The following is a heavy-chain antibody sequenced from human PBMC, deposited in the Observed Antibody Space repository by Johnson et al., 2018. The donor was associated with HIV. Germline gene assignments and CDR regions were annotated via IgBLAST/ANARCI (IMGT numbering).Heavy chain of an antibody. CDR2: ISSSGSTL. Sequence: QVQLVESGGGLVKPGGSLRLSCAASGFTFSDYYMRWIRQAPGTGLEWVSYISSSGSTLYYADSVKGRFTISRDNAKNSLYLQMNSLRAEDTAVYYCARDQRRSSWYTEGEKVGNAFDIWGQGTMVTVSS. V-gene: IGHV3-11*04. J-gene: IGHJ3*02. D-gene: IGHD6-13*01. CDR1: GFTFSDYY. CDR3: ARDQRRSSWYTEGEKVGNAFDI.